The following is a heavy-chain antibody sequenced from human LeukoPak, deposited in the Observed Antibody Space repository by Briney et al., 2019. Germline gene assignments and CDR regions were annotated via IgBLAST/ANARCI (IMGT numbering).Heavy chain of an antibody. CDR3: ARDLSPPDDYSNYGSYFDY. Sequence: SETLSLTCTVSGGSISSYYWSWIRQPAGKGLEWIGRIYTSGSTNYNPSLKSRVTMSVDTSKNQFPLKLSSVTAADTAVYYCARDLSPPDDYSNYGSYFDYWGQGTLVTVSS. J-gene: IGHJ4*02. V-gene: IGHV4-4*07. D-gene: IGHD4-11*01. CDR2: IYTSGST. CDR1: GGSISSYY.